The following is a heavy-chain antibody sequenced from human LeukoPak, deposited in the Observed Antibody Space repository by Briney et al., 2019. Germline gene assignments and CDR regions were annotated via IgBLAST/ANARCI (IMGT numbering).Heavy chain of an antibody. CDR2: INHSGST. J-gene: IGHJ5*02. CDR3: ARGFRVRGVIMGGNWFDP. D-gene: IGHD3-10*01. Sequence: PSETLSLTCAVYGGSFSGYYWSWIRQPPGKRLEWIGEINHSGSTNYNPSLKSRVTISVDTSKNQFSLKLSSVTAADTAVYYCARGFRVRGVIMGGNWFDPWGQGTLVTVSS. CDR1: GGSFSGYY. V-gene: IGHV4-34*01.